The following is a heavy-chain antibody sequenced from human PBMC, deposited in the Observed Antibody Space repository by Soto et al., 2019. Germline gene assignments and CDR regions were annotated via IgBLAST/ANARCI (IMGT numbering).Heavy chain of an antibody. J-gene: IGHJ6*04. CDR3: TGFDFWSGYHLRQYAMDV. CDR1: GFTFSGSA. Sequence: QAGGSLRLSCAASGFTFSGSAMHWVRQASGKGLEWVGRIRSKANSYATAYAASVKGRFTISRDDSKNTAYLQMNSLKTEDTAVYYCTGFDFWSGYHLRQYAMDVWGKGTTVTVSS. V-gene: IGHV3-73*01. CDR2: IRSKANSYAT. D-gene: IGHD3-3*01.